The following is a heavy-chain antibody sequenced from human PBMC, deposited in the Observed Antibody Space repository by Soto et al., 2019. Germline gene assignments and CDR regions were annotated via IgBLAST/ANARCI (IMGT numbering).Heavy chain of an antibody. J-gene: IGHJ3*02. V-gene: IGHV3-74*01. CDR1: EITFTDYW. CDR2: IKFDASTT. CDR3: ARGVPGHYGFEM. Sequence: EVHLVESGGGLVQPGGSLRLSCEASEITFTDYWMHWVRQAPGKGLEWVSRIKFDASTTNNADSVKGRFTISRDNAKNTLYLQMNSLRVEDTAVYYCARGVPGHYGFEMWGQGTMVTVSS. D-gene: IGHD1-1*01.